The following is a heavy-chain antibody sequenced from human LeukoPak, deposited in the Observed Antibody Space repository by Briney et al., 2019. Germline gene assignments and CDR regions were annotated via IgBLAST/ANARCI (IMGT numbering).Heavy chain of an antibody. Sequence: GGSLRLSCAASGFTFSSYAMSWVRQAPGKGLEWVSTISGSGGSTYYADSVKGRFTISRDNAKNTLSLQTSSLRAEDTAVYYCAKEGSSGWIPTRHFDHWGLGTLVTVSS. D-gene: IGHD6-19*01. CDR1: GFTFSSYA. J-gene: IGHJ4*02. CDR2: ISGSGGST. V-gene: IGHV3-23*01. CDR3: AKEGSSGWIPTRHFDH.